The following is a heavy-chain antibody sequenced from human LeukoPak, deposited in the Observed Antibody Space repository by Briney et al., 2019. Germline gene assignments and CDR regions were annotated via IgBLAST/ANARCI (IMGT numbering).Heavy chain of an antibody. CDR1: GFTFSSYA. Sequence: GGSLRLSCAASGFTFSSYAMSWVRQAPGKGLEWVSAISGSGGSTYYADSVKGRFTISRDNSKNTLYLQMNSLRAEDTAVYYCAKDTSPRLGYYYGMDVWGQGTTVTVSS. D-gene: IGHD3-22*01. CDR2: ISGSGGST. CDR3: AKDTSPRLGYYYGMDV. J-gene: IGHJ6*02. V-gene: IGHV3-23*01.